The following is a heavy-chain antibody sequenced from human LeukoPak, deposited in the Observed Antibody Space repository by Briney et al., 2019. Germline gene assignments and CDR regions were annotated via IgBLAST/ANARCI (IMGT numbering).Heavy chain of an antibody. J-gene: IGHJ4*02. Sequence: SETLSLTCTVSGGSISSSSYYWGWIRQPPGKGLEWIGSIYYSGSTYYNPSPKSRVTISVDTSKNQFSLRLTSVTAADTAVYYCARQTGSGLFILPGGQGTLVTVSS. V-gene: IGHV4-39*01. CDR2: IYYSGST. CDR1: GGSISSSSYY. CDR3: ARQTGSGLFILP. D-gene: IGHD3/OR15-3a*01.